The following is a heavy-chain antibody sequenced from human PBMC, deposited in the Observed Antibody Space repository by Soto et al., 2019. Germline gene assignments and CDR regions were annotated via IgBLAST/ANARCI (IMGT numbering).Heavy chain of an antibody. Sequence: GASVKVSCKASGGTFSSYAISWVRQAPGQGLEWMGGIIPIFGTANYAQKFQGRVTITADESTSTAYMELSSLRSEDTAVYYCARQPRIFPYDSSGYPFDYWGQGTLVTVSS. J-gene: IGHJ4*02. V-gene: IGHV1-69*13. CDR3: ARQPRIFPYDSSGYPFDY. D-gene: IGHD3-22*01. CDR2: IIPIFGTA. CDR1: GGTFSSYA.